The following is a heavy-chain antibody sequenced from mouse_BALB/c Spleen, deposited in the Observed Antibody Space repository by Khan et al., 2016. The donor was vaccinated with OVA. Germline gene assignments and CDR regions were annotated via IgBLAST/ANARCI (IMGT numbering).Heavy chain of an antibody. CDR3: TRFHGGY. V-gene: IGHV9-3-1*01. CDR1: GYTFTDYV. Sequence: QVQLQQSGPELKKPGETVKISCKASGYTFTDYVMNWVKQSPGKGLKWMGWINTYTGKPTYADDFKRRFAFSLETSASTAYLQINSLTNEDTATYFCTRFHGGYWGQGTTLTVSS. J-gene: IGHJ2*01. CDR2: INTYTGKP.